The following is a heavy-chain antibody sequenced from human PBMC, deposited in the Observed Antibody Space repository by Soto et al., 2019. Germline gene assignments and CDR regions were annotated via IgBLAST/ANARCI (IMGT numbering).Heavy chain of an antibody. V-gene: IGHV1-18*01. D-gene: IGHD2-15*01. CDR1: GYTFTSYG. Sequence: QVQLVQSGAEVKKPGASVKVSCRASGYTFTSYGISWVRQAPGQGLEWMGWISAYNGNTNYAQKVQGRVTMTTDTSTSTAYMELRSLRSDDTAVYYCAGGLYCSGGNCYLLFDYWGQGTLVTVSS. CDR2: ISAYNGNT. J-gene: IGHJ4*02. CDR3: AGGLYCSGGNCYLLFDY.